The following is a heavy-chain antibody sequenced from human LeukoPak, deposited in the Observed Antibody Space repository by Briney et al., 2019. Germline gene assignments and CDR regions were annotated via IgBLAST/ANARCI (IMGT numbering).Heavy chain of an antibody. CDR1: GFTFSSYS. D-gene: IGHD2-2*01. V-gene: IGHV3-21*03. J-gene: IGHJ4*02. Sequence: AGSLRLSCAAYGFTFSSYSMNWVRQAPGKGLEWVSSIISSSSYIYYADSVKGRFTIYRANTKNSLYLQMNSMRAEDTAVYYCARDFGGYCSSTNCYLGHLDYWGQGTLVTVSS. CDR3: ARDFGGYCSSTNCYLGHLDY. CDR2: IISSSSYI.